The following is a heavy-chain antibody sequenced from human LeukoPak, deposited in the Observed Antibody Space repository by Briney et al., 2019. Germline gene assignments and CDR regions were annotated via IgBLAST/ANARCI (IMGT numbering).Heavy chain of an antibody. CDR2: ISAYNGTT. CDR1: GYTFTSYG. V-gene: IGHV1-18*01. Sequence: ASVEVSCKASGYTFTSYGISWVRQAPGQGLEWMGWISAYNGTTNYAQKLHGRVTMTTDTSTSTAYIERRSLRSDDTAVYYCAREVRSGSLNWFDPWGQGTLVTVSS. CDR3: AREVRSGSLNWFDP. J-gene: IGHJ5*02. D-gene: IGHD3-10*01.